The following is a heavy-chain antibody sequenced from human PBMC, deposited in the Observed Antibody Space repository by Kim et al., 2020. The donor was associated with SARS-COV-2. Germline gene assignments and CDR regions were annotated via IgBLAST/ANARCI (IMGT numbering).Heavy chain of an antibody. Sequence: AASVKGRFTISRDNAKAPLNLQMNSLRAEDTAVYYCARRQFTSGWYYFDYWGQGTLVTVSS. D-gene: IGHD6-19*01. CDR3: ARRQFTSGWYYFDY. V-gene: IGHV3-74*01. J-gene: IGHJ4*02.